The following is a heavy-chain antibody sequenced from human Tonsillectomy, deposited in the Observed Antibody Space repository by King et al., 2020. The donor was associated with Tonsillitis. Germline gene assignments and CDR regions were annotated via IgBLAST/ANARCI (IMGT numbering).Heavy chain of an antibody. D-gene: IGHD1/OR15-1a*01. CDR3: ARLTSRKLVHGIWFDP. J-gene: IGHJ5*02. Sequence: LQLQESGSGLVKPSQTLSLTCSVSGDSITSDDYAWSWFRQPPGMGLEWIGNIYDSGKNFYNPSLESRLTISIDKSKNQISLSLTSVTAADTAVYYCARLTSRKLVHGIWFDPWGPGVLVTVSS. CDR1: GDSITSDDYA. V-gene: IGHV4-30-2*01. CDR2: IYDSGKN.